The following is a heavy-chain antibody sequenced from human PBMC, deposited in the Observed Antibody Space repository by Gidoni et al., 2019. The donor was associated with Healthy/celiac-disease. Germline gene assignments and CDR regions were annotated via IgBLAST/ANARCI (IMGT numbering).Heavy chain of an antibody. D-gene: IGHD3-16*02. J-gene: IGHJ4*03. CDR1: GRSFSGYY. CDR3: TREEVSHYAFDY. V-gene: IGHV4-34*01. CDR2: LNHGGRT. Sequence: QVQLQQCGAGLLKPSETLSLICAVYGRSFSGYYWSWFRQPPGMGLVWIGELNHGGRTNYNPSLRRQVTITVDTSKNQFSLKLSSVTDADTAVYYCTREEVSHYAFDYWGQGTLVTVSS.